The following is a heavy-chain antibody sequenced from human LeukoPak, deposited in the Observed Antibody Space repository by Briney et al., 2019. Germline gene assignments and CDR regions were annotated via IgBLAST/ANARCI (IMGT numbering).Heavy chain of an antibody. CDR3: AKGAMRVLDP. CDR2: ISSSTGNT. CDR1: GFTFSSYA. J-gene: IGHJ5*02. V-gene: IGHV3-23*01. Sequence: GGSLRLSCAVSGFTFSSYAMNWVRQAPGKGLEWVSAISSSTGNTYYADSVKGRFTISRDNSKNTLYLQMNSLRAEDTAVYYCAKGAMRVLDPWGQGTLVTVSP.